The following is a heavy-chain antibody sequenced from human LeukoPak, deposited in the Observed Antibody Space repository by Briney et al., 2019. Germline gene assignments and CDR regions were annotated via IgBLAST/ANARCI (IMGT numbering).Heavy chain of an antibody. CDR3: AGPGRSGSAFDY. CDR1: GFTFSDFY. J-gene: IGHJ4*02. V-gene: IGHV3-11*06. D-gene: IGHD3-10*01. Sequence: GGSLRLSCAASGFTFSDFYLTWIREAPGKGLEWVSYISSSGTYTNYADSVKGRFTISRDNAKNSLYVEMNGLRAEDTAVYYCAGPGRSGSAFDYWGQGTLVTVSS. CDR2: ISSSGTYT.